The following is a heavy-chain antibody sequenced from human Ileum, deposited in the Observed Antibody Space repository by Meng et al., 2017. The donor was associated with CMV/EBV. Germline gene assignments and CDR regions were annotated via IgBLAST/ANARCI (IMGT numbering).Heavy chain of an antibody. CDR2: ITHRGTT. CDR1: GASFSSFS. D-gene: IGHD3-16*01. CDR3: ARGSHPFGDYVWFDS. V-gene: IGHV4-34*01. Sequence: WGRRVFRPGRHLPPPCGLIGASFSSFSWTGIHQPPGKGPGWSGDITHRGTTKYRPSLKSGVTISIDTSKSQLSLYVNSVTAANTAVYYCARGSHPFGDYVWFDSWGQGTLVTVSS. J-gene: IGHJ5*01.